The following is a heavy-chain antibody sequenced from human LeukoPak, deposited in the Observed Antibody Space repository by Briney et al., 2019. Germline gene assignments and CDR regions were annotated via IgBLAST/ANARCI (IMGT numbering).Heavy chain of an antibody. V-gene: IGHV4-30-4*02. J-gene: IGHJ5*02. D-gene: IGHD6-6*01. CDR3: ARDLGEYSSKGNWFDP. CDR1: GASISSGDYH. Sequence: SETLSLTCTVSGASISSGDYHWNWIRQPPGKGLEWIGFIHDSGSTYYNPSLKSRVSISVDTSKNQFSLRLSSVTAADTAVYYCARDLGEYSSKGNWFDPWGQGTLVTVSS. CDR2: IHDSGST.